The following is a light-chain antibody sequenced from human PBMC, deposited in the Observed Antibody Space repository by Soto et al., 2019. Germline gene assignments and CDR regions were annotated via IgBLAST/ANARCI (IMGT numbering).Light chain of an antibody. CDR1: QSVSSN. CDR3: QQYKKWPPSRT. V-gene: IGKV3-15*01. J-gene: IGKJ5*01. Sequence: EIVMTQSPATLFVSPGERATLSCIASQSVSSNLAWYQQKPGQTPTLLIYGASATATGIPARLNGSRSGTEFTLTIRSLQSEDYAVYYCQQYKKWPPSRTFGQGTRLEIK. CDR2: GAS.